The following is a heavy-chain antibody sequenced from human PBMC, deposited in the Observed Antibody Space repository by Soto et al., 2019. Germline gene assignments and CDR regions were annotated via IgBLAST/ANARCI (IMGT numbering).Heavy chain of an antibody. CDR3: ARLSRYFDWLLSRDSTPSYFDY. V-gene: IGHV4-34*01. CDR2: INHSGST. J-gene: IGHJ4*02. D-gene: IGHD3-9*01. Sequence: SETPSLTCAVYGGSFSGYYWSWIRQPPGKGLEWIGEINHSGSTNYNPSLKSRVTISVDTSKNQFSLKLSSVTAADTAVYYCARLSRYFDWLLSRDSTPSYFDYWGQGTLVTVSS. CDR1: GGSFSGYY.